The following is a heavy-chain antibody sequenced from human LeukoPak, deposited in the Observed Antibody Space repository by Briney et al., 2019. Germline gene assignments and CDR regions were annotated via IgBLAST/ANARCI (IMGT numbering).Heavy chain of an antibody. Sequence: GGSLRLSCAASGFTFSNYGMHWVRQAPGKGLEWVAFIPYDGSNEYYADSVKGRFTISRDNSKNTLYLEMNSLRAEDTAMYYCAKDRGIAAAYYFMDVWGKGTTVPVSS. CDR2: IPYDGSNE. J-gene: IGHJ6*03. D-gene: IGHD6-13*01. V-gene: IGHV3-30*02. CDR1: GFTFSNYG. CDR3: AKDRGIAAAYYFMDV.